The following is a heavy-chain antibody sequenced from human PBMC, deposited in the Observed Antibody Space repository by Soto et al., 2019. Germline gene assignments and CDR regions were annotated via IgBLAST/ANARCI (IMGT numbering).Heavy chain of an antibody. CDR2: IIPIFGTA. CDR3: ARERDYGDSTTEGRYFDL. J-gene: IGHJ2*01. V-gene: IGHV1-69*06. D-gene: IGHD4-17*01. CDR1: GGTFSSYA. Sequence: QVQLVQSGAEVKKPGSSVKVSCKASGGTFSSYAISWVRQAPGQGLEWMGGIIPIFGTANYAQKFQGRVTITADKATSTAYMELSRLRSEDTAVYYWARERDYGDSTTEGRYFDLWGRGTLVTVSS.